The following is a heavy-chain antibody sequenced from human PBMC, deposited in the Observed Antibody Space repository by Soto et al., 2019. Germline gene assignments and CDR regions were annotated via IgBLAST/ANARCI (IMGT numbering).Heavy chain of an antibody. CDR2: IYHSGST. CDR1: GGSISSSNW. Sequence: QVQLQESGPGLVKPSGTLSLTCAVSGGSISSSNWWSWVRQPPGKGLEWIGEIYHSGSTNYNPTLKSRVTISVDKSKNQFSLKLSSVTAADTAVYYCARDTRPAAGINWFDPWGQGTLVTVSS. V-gene: IGHV4-4*02. D-gene: IGHD6-13*01. CDR3: ARDTRPAAGINWFDP. J-gene: IGHJ5*02.